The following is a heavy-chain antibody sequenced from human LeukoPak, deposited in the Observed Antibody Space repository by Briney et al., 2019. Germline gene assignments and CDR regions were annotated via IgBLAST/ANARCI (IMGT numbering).Heavy chain of an antibody. CDR2: IRQDGDLK. V-gene: IGHV3-7*01. Sequence: GGSLRLSCTGSGFTFSSYWMSWVHQAPGKGLEWVANIRQDGDLKHYVDSVRGRFTISRDNAENSLYLQMNSLRAEDTAIYYCAREIVGTIKSYFDYWGQGTLVTASS. CDR1: GFTFSSYW. J-gene: IGHJ4*02. D-gene: IGHD1-26*01. CDR3: AREIVGTIKSYFDY.